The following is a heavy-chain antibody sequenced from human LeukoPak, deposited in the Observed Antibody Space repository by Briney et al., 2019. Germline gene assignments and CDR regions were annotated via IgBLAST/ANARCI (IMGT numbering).Heavy chain of an antibody. D-gene: IGHD2-15*01. J-gene: IGHJ4*02. CDR1: GGSISNYY. Sequence: PSEALSLTCTVSGGSISNYYWSWIRQPPGKGLEWIGYIYNSGNTNYNPSLKSRVTISVDTSKNQFSLKLRSVTAADTAVYYCATVRGGDCSGGICYLDYWGQGTLVTVSS. CDR2: IYNSGNT. V-gene: IGHV4-59*01. CDR3: ATVRGGDCSGGICYLDY.